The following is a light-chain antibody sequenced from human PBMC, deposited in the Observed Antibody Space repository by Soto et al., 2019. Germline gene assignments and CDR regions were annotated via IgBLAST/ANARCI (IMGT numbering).Light chain of an antibody. J-gene: IGKJ5*01. CDR2: GAS. CDR1: QNIHTN. CDR3: QQYNNWPRIT. Sequence: EIVMTQSPATLSVSPGERATLSCRAGQNIHTNLAWYQQKPGQAPRLLFYGASTGATGLPARFSGSGSGTEFTLTISSLQSEDFAVYYCQQYNNWPRITFGQGTRLEIK. V-gene: IGKV3-15*01.